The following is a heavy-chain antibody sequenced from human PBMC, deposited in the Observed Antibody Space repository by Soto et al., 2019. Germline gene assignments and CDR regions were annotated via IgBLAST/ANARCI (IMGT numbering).Heavy chain of an antibody. Sequence: EVQLVETGGGLIQPGGSLRLSCAASGFTVSSNYMSWVRQAPGKGLEWVSVIYSGGSTYYADSVKGRFTISRDNSKNTLYLQMNSLRAEDTAVYYCARESWAAAGNYWGQGTLVTVSS. V-gene: IGHV3-53*02. J-gene: IGHJ4*02. CDR1: GFTVSSNY. D-gene: IGHD6-13*01. CDR3: ARESWAAAGNY. CDR2: IYSGGST.